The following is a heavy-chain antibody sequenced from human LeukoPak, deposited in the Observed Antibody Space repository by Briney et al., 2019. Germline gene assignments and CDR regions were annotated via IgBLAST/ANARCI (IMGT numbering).Heavy chain of an antibody. V-gene: IGHV4-59*08. J-gene: IGHJ6*02. CDR1: GGSISSYY. CDR2: IYYSGST. D-gene: IGHD2-21*02. CDR3: ARQWVTIGYYYGMDV. Sequence: SETLSLTCTVSGGSISSYYWSWIRQPPGKGLEWIGYIYYSGSTNYNPSLKSRVTISVDTSKNQFSLKLSSVTAADTAVYYCARQWVTIGYYYGMDVWGQGTTVTVSS.